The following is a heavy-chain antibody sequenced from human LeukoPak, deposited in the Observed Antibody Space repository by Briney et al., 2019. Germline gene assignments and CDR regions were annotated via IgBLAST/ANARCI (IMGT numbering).Heavy chain of an antibody. J-gene: IGHJ4*02. V-gene: IGHV1-2*02. CDR1: GYTFIGYY. D-gene: IGHD2-21*02. CDR3: ARARIVVVTAILGY. Sequence: ASVKVSCKASGYTFIGYYMHWVRQAPGQGLEWMGWINPNSGGTNYAQKFQGRVTMTRDTSISTAYMELSRLRSDDTAVYYCARARIVVVTAILGYWGQGTLVTVSS. CDR2: INPNSGGT.